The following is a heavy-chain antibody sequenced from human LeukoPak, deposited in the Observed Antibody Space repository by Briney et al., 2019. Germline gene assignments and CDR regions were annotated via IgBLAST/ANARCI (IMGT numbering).Heavy chain of an antibody. CDR3: AREEVDYGATFAH. CDR1: GYTFTGYY. J-gene: IGHJ4*02. D-gene: IGHD4-17*01. CDR2: IKPKSGGT. Sequence: ASVKVSCKASGYTFTGYYIHWVRQAPGQGLEWMGWIKPKSGGTDFAQKFQGRVTMTRDTSISTAYMELSRLSSDDTAVYYCAREEVDYGATFAHWGQGTLVTVSS. V-gene: IGHV1-2*02.